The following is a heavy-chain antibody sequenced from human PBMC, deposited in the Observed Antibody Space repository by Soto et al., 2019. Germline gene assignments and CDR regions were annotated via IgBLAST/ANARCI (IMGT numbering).Heavy chain of an antibody. D-gene: IGHD6-6*01. J-gene: IGHJ4*02. CDR1: GFTFSSYW. CDR3: ARDIYSSSSRLFDY. Sequence: EVQLVESGGGLVQPGGSLRLSCAASGFTFSSYWMSWVRQAPGKGLEWEANIKQDGSEKYYVDSVKGRFTISRDNAKNSLYLQMNSLRAEDTAVYYCARDIYSSSSRLFDYWGQGTLVTVSS. V-gene: IGHV3-7*01. CDR2: IKQDGSEK.